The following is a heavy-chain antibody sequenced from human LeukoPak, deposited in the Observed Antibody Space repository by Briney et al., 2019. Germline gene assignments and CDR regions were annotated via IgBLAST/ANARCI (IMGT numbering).Heavy chain of an antibody. V-gene: IGHV1-69*04. J-gene: IGHJ4*02. D-gene: IGHD3-10*01. CDR1: GGTFSSYA. CDR2: IIPILGIA. Sequence: GASVKVSCKASGGTFSSYAISWVRQAPGQGLEWMGRIIPILGIANYAQKFQGRVTITADKSTSTAYMELSSLRSEDTAVYYCARGYGSGSYCDYWGQGTLVTVSS. CDR3: ARGYGSGSYCDY.